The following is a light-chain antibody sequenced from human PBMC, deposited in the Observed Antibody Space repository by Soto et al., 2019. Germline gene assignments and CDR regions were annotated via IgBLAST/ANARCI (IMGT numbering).Light chain of an antibody. CDR3: QQSYNTPLT. J-gene: IGKJ3*01. CDR2: AAS. V-gene: IGKV1-39*01. Sequence: DIQMTQSPSSLSASVGDRVTITCRASQSISSYLNWYQQKPGKAPKFLIYAASSLQSGVPSRFSGSGSGTDFTLTISSLQPEDFATYYFQQSYNTPLTFGPGTKGDIK. CDR1: QSISSY.